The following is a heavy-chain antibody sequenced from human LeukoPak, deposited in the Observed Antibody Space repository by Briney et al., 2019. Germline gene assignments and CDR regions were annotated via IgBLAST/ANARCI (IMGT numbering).Heavy chain of an antibody. D-gene: IGHD3-22*01. CDR2: IIPIFGTA. V-gene: IGHV1-69*05. Sequence: SVKVSCKASGYTFTSYGISWVRQAPGQGLEWMGRIIPIFGTANYAQKFQGRVTITTDESTSTAYMELSSLRSEDTAVYYCAREDYYYDSSGYYYASGSFFDYWGQGTLVTVSS. CDR3: AREDYYYDSSGYYYASGSFFDY. J-gene: IGHJ4*02. CDR1: GYTFTSYG.